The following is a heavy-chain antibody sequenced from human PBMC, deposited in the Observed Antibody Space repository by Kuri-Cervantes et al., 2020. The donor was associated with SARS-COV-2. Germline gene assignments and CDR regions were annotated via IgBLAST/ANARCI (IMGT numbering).Heavy chain of an antibody. D-gene: IGHD2-2*01. Sequence: GESLKISCKGSGYSFTSYWIGWVRQMPGKGLEWMGIIYPGGSDTRYSPSFQGQVTISADKSISTAYLQWSSLKASDTAMYYCARPSDYCSSTSCLDYWGQGTLVTVSS. V-gene: IGHV5-51*01. CDR1: GYSFTSYW. J-gene: IGHJ4*02. CDR3: ARPSDYCSSTSCLDY. CDR2: IYPGGSDT.